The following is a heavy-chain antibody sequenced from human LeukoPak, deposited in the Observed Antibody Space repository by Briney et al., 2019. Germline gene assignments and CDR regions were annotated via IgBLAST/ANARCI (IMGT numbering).Heavy chain of an antibody. Sequence: SETLSLTCTVSGGSISSYYWSWIRQPPGKGLEWIGYIYYSGSTNYNPSLKSRVTISVDTSKNQSSLKLSSVTAADTAVYYCARAPHRSYNWFDPWGQGTLVTVSS. CDR2: IYYSGST. CDR3: ARAPHRSYNWFDP. V-gene: IGHV4-59*08. J-gene: IGHJ5*02. CDR1: GGSISSYY.